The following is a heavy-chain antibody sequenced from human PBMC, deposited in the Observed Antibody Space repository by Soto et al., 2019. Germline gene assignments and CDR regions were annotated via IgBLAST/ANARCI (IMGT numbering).Heavy chain of an antibody. Sequence: QVQLVQSGAEVKKPGASVKVSCKASGYTFTSYDINWVRQATGQGLEWMGRMNANSGDTGLAQKFQGRITMTRNTSITTAYMELSSLRSEDTAVYYCARDGSKIDGYGVQLGYWGQGTVVTVSS. V-gene: IGHV1-8*01. J-gene: IGHJ4*02. CDR1: GYTFTSYD. CDR3: ARDGSKIDGYGVQLGY. D-gene: IGHD4-17*01. CDR2: MNANSGDT.